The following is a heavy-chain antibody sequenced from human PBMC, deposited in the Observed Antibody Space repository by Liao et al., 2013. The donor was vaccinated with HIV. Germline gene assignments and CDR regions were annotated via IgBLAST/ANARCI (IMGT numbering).Heavy chain of an antibody. Sequence: QVQLRESGPGLVKPSETLSLTCSVSGGSISSSSYYWGWIRQPPGKGLEWIGGINHSGGTNYNPSLKSRVTISVDTSKNQFSLKLSSVTAADTAVYYCATVGYYDFWSGYYNPGYWGQGTLVTVSS. CDR3: ATVGYYDFWSGYYNPGY. CDR1: GGSISSSSYY. V-gene: IGHV4-39*07. CDR2: INHSGGT. J-gene: IGHJ4*02. D-gene: IGHD3-3*01.